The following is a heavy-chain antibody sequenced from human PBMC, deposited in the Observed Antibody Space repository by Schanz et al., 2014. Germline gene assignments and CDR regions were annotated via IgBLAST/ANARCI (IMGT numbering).Heavy chain of an antibody. CDR1: GYTFTSYG. Sequence: QVQLVQSGAEVKKPGASVKVSCKASGYTFTSYGITWVRQAPGQGLEWMGMINPSGGSATYAQKFQGRVTMTRDTSTSTVYMELRSLRSEDTAVYYCARGGYSSGWYERDIAHFDYWGQGTLVTVSS. CDR3: ARGGYSSGWYERDIAHFDY. CDR2: INPSGGSA. D-gene: IGHD6-19*01. V-gene: IGHV1-46*01. J-gene: IGHJ4*02.